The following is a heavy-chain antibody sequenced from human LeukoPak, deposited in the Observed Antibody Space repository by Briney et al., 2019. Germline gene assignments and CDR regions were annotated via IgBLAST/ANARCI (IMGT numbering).Heavy chain of an antibody. D-gene: IGHD3-10*01. CDR3: AKDILGRYVSGRRPGYYYYYYGMDV. J-gene: IGHJ6*02. Sequence: SLRLSCSASGFTFDDYAMYWVRQAPGKSLEWVSGIRWNSGSIGYADSVKGRFTISRDNAKNSLYLQMNSLRAEDTALYYCAKDILGRYVSGRRPGYYYYYYGMDVWGQGTTVTVSS. V-gene: IGHV3-9*01. CDR2: IRWNSGSI. CDR1: GFTFDDYA.